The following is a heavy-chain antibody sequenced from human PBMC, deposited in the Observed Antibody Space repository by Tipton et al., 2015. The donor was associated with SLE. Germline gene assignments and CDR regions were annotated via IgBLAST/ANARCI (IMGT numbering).Heavy chain of an antibody. CDR2: IYYSGST. Sequence: TLSLTCTVSNDSISSGNHYWSWIRQPPGKGLEWIGYIYYSGSTYYNPSLKSRVTISVDTSKNQFSLKLSSVTAADTAVYYCAGLVLAYCGGDCEDYFDYWGQGTLVTVSS. V-gene: IGHV4-30-4*01. J-gene: IGHJ4*02. CDR1: NDSISSGNHY. CDR3: AGLVLAYCGGDCEDYFDY. D-gene: IGHD2-21*02.